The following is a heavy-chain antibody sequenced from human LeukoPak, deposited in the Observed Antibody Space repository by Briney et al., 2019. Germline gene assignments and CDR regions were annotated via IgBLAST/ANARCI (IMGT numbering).Heavy chain of an antibody. V-gene: IGHV4-30-4*01. CDR1: GGSISSGDYY. CDR2: IYDSAST. CDR3: VSKVPTTVTGDDFDI. J-gene: IGHJ3*02. D-gene: IGHD4-17*01. Sequence: SETLSLTCTLSGGSISSGDYYWGWLRQPPGKGLEWIRYIYDSASTYYNPSLKSRVTISVDTSKNQFCLELSSVTAADTAVYYCVSKVPTTVTGDDFDIWGQGTMVTVSS.